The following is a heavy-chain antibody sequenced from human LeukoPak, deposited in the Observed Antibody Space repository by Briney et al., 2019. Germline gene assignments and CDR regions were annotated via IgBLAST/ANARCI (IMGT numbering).Heavy chain of an antibody. CDR3: ARHGDTLAPFAFDI. CDR1: GGSISSYY. J-gene: IGHJ3*02. V-gene: IGHV4-59*08. Sequence: PSETLSLTRTVSGGSISSYYWSWIRQPPGKGLEWIGYIYYSGSTNYNPSLKSRVTISVDTSKNQFSLKLSSVTAADTAVYYCARHGDTLAPFAFDIWGQGTMVTVSS. D-gene: IGHD7-27*01. CDR2: IYYSGST.